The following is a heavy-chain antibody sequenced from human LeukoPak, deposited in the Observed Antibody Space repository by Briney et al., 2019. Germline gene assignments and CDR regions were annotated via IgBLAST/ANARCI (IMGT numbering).Heavy chain of an antibody. CDR3: ARDGGFDF. CDR2: ISPNSGDT. CDR1: GYTFTDYY. Sequence: ASVKVSFKASGYTFTDYYMHWVRQAPGLGLEWMGWISPNSGDTNYAQKFQGRVTMTRDTSISTAYMELSRLISDDTAVYYCARDGGFDFWGQGTLATVSS. V-gene: IGHV1-2*02. J-gene: IGHJ4*02.